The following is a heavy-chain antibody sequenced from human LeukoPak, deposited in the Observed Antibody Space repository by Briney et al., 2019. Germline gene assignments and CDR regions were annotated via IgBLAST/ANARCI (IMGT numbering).Heavy chain of an antibody. Sequence: NPSETLSLTCTVSGRSTSGYYWSWFRQPAGKGLEWIGRIYTPGSTSYNPSLKSRVTMSVDTSKNQFFLRVRSVTAADTAVYYCARDDKGYYYMDVWGKGTTVTVSS. J-gene: IGHJ6*03. CDR1: GRSTSGYY. D-gene: IGHD3-22*01. CDR2: IYTPGST. CDR3: ARDDKGYYYMDV. V-gene: IGHV4-4*07.